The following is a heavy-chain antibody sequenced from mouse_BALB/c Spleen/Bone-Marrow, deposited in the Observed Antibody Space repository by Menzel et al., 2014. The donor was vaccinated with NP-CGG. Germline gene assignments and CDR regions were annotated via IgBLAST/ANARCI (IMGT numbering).Heavy chain of an antibody. Sequence: QVQLQQSGPGLVAPSQSLSITCTVSGFSLTGYGVNWVRQPPGKGLEWLGMIWGDGSTDYNSALKSRLSISKDNSKIQVFLKMNSLQTDDTASYYCASITTVVSDYAMDYWGQGTSVTVSS. CDR1: GFSLTGYG. J-gene: IGHJ4*01. CDR2: IWGDGST. V-gene: IGHV2-6-7*01. D-gene: IGHD1-1*01. CDR3: ASITTVVSDYAMDY.